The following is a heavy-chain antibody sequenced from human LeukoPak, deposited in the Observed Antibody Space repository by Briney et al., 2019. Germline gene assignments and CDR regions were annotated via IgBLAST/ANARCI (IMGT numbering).Heavy chain of an antibody. CDR1: GYTFTSYY. J-gene: IGHJ4*02. D-gene: IGHD3-3*01. CDR2: INPSGGST. Sequence: GASVEVSCKASGYTFTSYYMHWVRRAPGQGLEWMGIINPSGGSTSYAQKFQGRVTMTRDTSTSTVYMELSSLRSEDTAVYYCARNAYDFWSGYDYYYFDYWGQGTLVTVSS. V-gene: IGHV1-46*01. CDR3: ARNAYDFWSGYDYYYFDY.